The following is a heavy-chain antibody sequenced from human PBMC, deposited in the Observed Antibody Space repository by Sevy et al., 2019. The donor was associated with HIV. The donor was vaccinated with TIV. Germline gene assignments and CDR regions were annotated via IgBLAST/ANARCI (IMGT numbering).Heavy chain of an antibody. CDR1: GLTSGAFA. Sequence: GGSLRLSCKVTGLTSGAFAMSWVRQTPGKGLEWISSISGSGGLTHYADPVKGRFTISRDKSKGTVDLEMNSLGGDDTAVYYCAKPNWNFRADWFDTWGQGTLVTVSS. V-gene: IGHV3-23*01. CDR2: ISGSGGLT. J-gene: IGHJ5*02. D-gene: IGHD1-7*01. CDR3: AKPNWNFRADWFDT.